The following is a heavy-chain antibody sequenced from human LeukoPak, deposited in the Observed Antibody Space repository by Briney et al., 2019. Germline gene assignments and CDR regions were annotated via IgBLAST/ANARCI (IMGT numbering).Heavy chain of an antibody. Sequence: ASVKVSCKASGYKFTNYGISWVRQAPGQGLEWMGWISPYNGNTIYAQKLQGRVTMTTDTSTSTAYMELRSLRSDDTAVYYCARGSPPRVYYDRSGYYSYYFDYWGQGTLVTVSS. CDR1: GYKFTNYG. CDR3: ARGSPPRVYYDRSGYYSYYFDY. CDR2: ISPYNGNT. V-gene: IGHV1-18*01. D-gene: IGHD3-22*01. J-gene: IGHJ4*02.